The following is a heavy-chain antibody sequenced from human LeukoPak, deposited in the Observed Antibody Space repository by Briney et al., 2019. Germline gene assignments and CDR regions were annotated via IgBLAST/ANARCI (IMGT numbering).Heavy chain of an antibody. V-gene: IGHV3-23*01. CDR1: GFTFSSYA. Sequence: PGGSLRLSCAASGFTFSSYAMSWVRQAPGKGLEWVSSISGSGGRTYYADSVKGRFTISRDNSKNTLYLQMNSLRAEDTAVYYCAKDRMSNMAAAARYDYWGQGTLVTVSS. CDR3: AKDRMSNMAAAARYDY. D-gene: IGHD6-13*01. J-gene: IGHJ4*02. CDR2: ISGSGGRT.